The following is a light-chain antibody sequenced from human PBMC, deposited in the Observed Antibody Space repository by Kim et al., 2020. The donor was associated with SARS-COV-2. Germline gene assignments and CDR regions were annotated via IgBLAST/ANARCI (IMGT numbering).Light chain of an antibody. J-gene: IGLJ2*01. Sequence: QGVTISCAGSGSNIGAGYDVHWYQQLPGTAPKLLISANNNRPSEVPDRFSGSRSVTSASLAITGLQAEDEADYCCQSYDSGLSVVVFGGGTQLTVL. CDR3: QSYDSGLSVVV. CDR1: GSNIGAGYD. CDR2: ANN. V-gene: IGLV1-40*01.